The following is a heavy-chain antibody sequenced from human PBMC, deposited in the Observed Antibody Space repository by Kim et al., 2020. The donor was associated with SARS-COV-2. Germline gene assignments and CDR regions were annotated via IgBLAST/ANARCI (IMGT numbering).Heavy chain of an antibody. D-gene: IGHD6-19*01. V-gene: IGHV5-51*01. J-gene: IGHJ4*02. CDR3: ARPGSGGIPFDY. Sequence: RYSPSFQGQVTISADKSISTAYLQWSSLKASDTAMYYCARPGSGGIPFDYWGQGTLVTVSS.